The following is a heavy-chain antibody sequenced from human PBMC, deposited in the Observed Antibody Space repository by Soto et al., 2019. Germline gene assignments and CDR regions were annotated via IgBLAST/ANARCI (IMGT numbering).Heavy chain of an antibody. Sequence: PGGSLRLSYAASGFTFSSYGMHWVRQAPGKGLEWVAVIWYDGSNKYYADSVKGRFTISRDNSKNTLYLQMNSLRAEDTAVYYCARDRYYYDSSGYTLDYWGLGTLVTVSS. J-gene: IGHJ4*02. V-gene: IGHV3-33*01. CDR3: ARDRYYYDSSGYTLDY. CDR2: IWYDGSNK. D-gene: IGHD3-22*01. CDR1: GFTFSSYG.